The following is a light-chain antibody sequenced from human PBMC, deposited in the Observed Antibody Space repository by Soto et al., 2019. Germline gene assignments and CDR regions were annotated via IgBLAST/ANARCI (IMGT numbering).Light chain of an antibody. CDR3: QQFSSYPLT. CDR1: QTVRNHY. Sequence: DTVFTQSPGTLSLSPGDRASLSCRASQTVRNHYLAWYQQPPGPDPRLLIYDASSRDTGIPDRFSGGGSGTDFTLTISRLQPEDFAVYYCQQFSSYPLTFGGGTKVDIK. CDR2: DAS. V-gene: IGKV3-20*01. J-gene: IGKJ4*01.